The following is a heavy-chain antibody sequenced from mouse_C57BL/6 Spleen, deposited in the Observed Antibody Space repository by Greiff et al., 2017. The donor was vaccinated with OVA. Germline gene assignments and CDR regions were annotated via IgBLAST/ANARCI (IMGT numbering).Heavy chain of an antibody. CDR2: ISYDGSN. J-gene: IGHJ2*01. V-gene: IGHV3-6*01. CDR1: GYSITSGYY. CDR3: ARGGSTCDY. Sequence: ESGPGLVKPSQSLSLTCSVTGYSITSGYYWNWIRQFPGNKLEWMGYISYDGSNNYNPSLKNRISITRDTSKNQFFLKLNSVTTEDTATYYCARGGSTCDYWGQGTTLTVSS. D-gene: IGHD5-5*01.